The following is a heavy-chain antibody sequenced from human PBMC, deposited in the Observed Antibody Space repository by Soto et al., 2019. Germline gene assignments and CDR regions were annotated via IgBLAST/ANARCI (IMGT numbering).Heavy chain of an antibody. CDR1: GYTLTELS. Sequence: GASVKVSCKVSGYTLTELSMHWVRQAPGKGLEWKGGFDPEDGETIYAQKFQGRVTMTEDTYTDTAYMEMSSLRSEDTAVYYCATDLIAVAGYLFDYWGQGTLVTVSS. J-gene: IGHJ4*02. V-gene: IGHV1-24*01. CDR3: ATDLIAVAGYLFDY. CDR2: FDPEDGET. D-gene: IGHD6-19*01.